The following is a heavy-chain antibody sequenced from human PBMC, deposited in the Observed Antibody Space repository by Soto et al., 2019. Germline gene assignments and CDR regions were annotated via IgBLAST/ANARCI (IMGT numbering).Heavy chain of an antibody. CDR2: ITWHSGTI. J-gene: IGHJ6*03. Sequence: EVQLVESGGGLVQPGRSLRLACAASGFTFAKYTMHWVRQAPGKGLEWVSSITWHSGTIGYADSVKGRFTISRDNAKNSLYLQMNTLRGEDTALYYCAKEMITFGDFNYYYMDVWGNGTTVTVSS. D-gene: IGHD3-16*01. V-gene: IGHV3-9*01. CDR1: GFTFAKYT. CDR3: AKEMITFGDFNYYYMDV.